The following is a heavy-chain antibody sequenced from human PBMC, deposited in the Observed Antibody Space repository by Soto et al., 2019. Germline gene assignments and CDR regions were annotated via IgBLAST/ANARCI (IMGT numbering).Heavy chain of an antibody. D-gene: IGHD2-2*01. CDR1: GGSFSGYY. J-gene: IGHJ6*03. V-gene: IGHV4-34*01. CDR3: ARQRGYCSSTSCYYYMDV. CDR2: INHSGST. Sequence: SETLSLTCAVYGGSFSGYYWSWIRQPPGKGLEWIGEINHSGSTNYNPSLKSRVTISVDTSKNQFSLKLSSVTAADTALYYCARQRGYCSSTSCYYYMDVWGKGTTVTVSS.